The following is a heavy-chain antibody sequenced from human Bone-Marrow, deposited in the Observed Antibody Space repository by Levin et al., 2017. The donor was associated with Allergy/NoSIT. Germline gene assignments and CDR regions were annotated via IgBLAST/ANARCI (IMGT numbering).Heavy chain of an antibody. D-gene: IGHD3-22*01. V-gene: IGHV3-48*02. J-gene: IGHJ4*02. CDR2: ITSSGDGT. Sequence: GGSLRLSCAASGFTFRHYTMNWVRQAPGKGLEWVSCITSSGDGTYYADSVKGRFTISRDNAKNSLYLQLNRLGDEDTAMYYCARDPARGYYDSSGYSGDHWGQGTLVTVSS. CDR3: ARDPARGYYDSSGYSGDH. CDR1: GFTFRHYT.